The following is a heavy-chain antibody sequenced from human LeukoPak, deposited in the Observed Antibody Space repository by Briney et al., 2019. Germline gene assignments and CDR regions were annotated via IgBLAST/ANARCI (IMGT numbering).Heavy chain of an antibody. CDR1: GYTFTSYY. V-gene: IGHV1-46*01. J-gene: IGHJ6*03. CDR3: ARGNVVVVAATVGEFVWYMDV. D-gene: IGHD2-15*01. CDR2: INPSGGST. Sequence: GASVKVSCKASGYTFTSYYMHWVRQAPGQGLEWMGIINPSGGSTSYAQKFQGRVTMTRDMSTSTVYMELSSLRSEDTAVYYCARGNVVVVAATVGEFVWYMDVWGKGTTVTVSS.